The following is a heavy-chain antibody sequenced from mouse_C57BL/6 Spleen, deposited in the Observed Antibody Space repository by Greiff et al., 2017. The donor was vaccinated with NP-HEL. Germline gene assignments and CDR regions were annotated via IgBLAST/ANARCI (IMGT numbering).Heavy chain of an antibody. D-gene: IGHD1-1*01. Sequence: VQLQQSGPELVKPGASVKISCKASGYSFTGYYMNWVKQSPEKSLEWIGEINPSTGGTTYNQKFKAKATLTVDKSSSTAYMQLKSLTSEDSAVYDCTYDSSYFDYWGQGTTLTVSS. CDR3: TYDSSYFDY. J-gene: IGHJ2*01. CDR2: INPSTGGT. CDR1: GYSFTGYY. V-gene: IGHV1-42*01.